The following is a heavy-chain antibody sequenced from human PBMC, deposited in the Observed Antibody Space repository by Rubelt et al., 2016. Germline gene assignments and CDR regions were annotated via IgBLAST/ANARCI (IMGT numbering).Heavy chain of an antibody. V-gene: IGHV1-18*04. CDR3: ARDRSSSDY. Sequence: QVQLVQSGAEVKKHGASVKVSCKESGYTFTSYYMNWVRQTPGKGLEWMGWISPYNGNTNSGKKFQGRVTMTTAASTGTGCMELRSLRSDETAVYYCARDRSSSDYWGQGTLVTVSS. J-gene: IGHJ4*02. D-gene: IGHD6-6*01. CDR1: GYTFTSYY. CDR2: ISPYNGNT.